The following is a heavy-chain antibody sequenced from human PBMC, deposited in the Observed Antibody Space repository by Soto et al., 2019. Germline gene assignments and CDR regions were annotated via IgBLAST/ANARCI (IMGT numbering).Heavy chain of an antibody. CDR3: AKGVNVAVAGTSGDQFDY. CDR2: ISYDGSNK. CDR1: GFTFSSYG. V-gene: IGHV3-30*18. D-gene: IGHD6-19*01. Sequence: PGGSXRLSCAASGFTFSSYGMHWVRQAPGKGLEWVAVISYDGSNKYYADSVKGRFTISRDNSKNTLYLQMNSLRAEDTAVYYCAKGVNVAVAGTSGDQFDYWGQGTLVTVSS. J-gene: IGHJ4*02.